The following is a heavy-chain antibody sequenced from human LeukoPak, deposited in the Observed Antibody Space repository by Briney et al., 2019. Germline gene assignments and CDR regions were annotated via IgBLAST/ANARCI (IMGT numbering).Heavy chain of an antibody. Sequence: ASVKVSCKASGYTFTSYYMHWVRQAPGQGLEWMGIINPSGGSTSYAQEFQGRVTMTRDTSTSTVYMELSSLRSEDTAVYYCARVGSGYSYGSPFDYWGQGTLATVSS. CDR2: INPSGGST. CDR1: GYTFTSYY. J-gene: IGHJ4*02. CDR3: ARVGSGYSYGSPFDY. D-gene: IGHD5-18*01. V-gene: IGHV1-46*01.